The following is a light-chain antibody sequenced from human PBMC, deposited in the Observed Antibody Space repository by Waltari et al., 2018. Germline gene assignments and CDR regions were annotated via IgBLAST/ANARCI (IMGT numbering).Light chain of an antibody. CDR2: WAS. V-gene: IGKV4-1*01. J-gene: IGKJ2*01. CDR1: VCSRFNNSNC. Sequence: VCSRFNNSNCLGLYQQIAEQHPKLLIAWASTRESGVPGRFSGSGSGTDFTITISSRHDEYVAVYFWQQCYTFPYTFGRGTKLEIK. CDR3: QQCYTFPYT.